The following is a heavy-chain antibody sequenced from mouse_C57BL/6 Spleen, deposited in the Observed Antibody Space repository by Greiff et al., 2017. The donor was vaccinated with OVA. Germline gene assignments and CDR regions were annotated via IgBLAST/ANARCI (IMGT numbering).Heavy chain of an antibody. CDR3: ARNWDGGAMDY. V-gene: IGHV3-6*01. D-gene: IGHD4-1*01. J-gene: IGHJ4*01. CDR2: ISYDGSN. CDR1: GYSITSGYY. Sequence: EVQLVESGPGLVKPSQSLSLTCSVTGYSITSGYYWNWIRQFPGNKLEWMGYISYDGSNNYNPSLKNRISITRDTSKNQFFLKLNSVTTEDTATYYCARNWDGGAMDYWGQGTSVTVSS.